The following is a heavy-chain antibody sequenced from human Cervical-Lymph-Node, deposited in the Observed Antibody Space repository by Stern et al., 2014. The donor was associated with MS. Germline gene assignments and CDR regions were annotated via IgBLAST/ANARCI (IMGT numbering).Heavy chain of an antibody. J-gene: IGHJ4*02. CDR3: ARNPNLGDSGGTY. Sequence: VQLGQSGGALVQPGGSLRLSCAASGFTFSRYWMHWVRQVPGKGLVWVSRINGDASTTYYADAVKGRFTISRDNAKNRLYLQMNSLRAEDTAVYYCARNPNLGDSGGTYWGQGTLVTVSS. CDR1: GFTFSRYW. D-gene: IGHD4-17*01. CDR2: INGDASTT. V-gene: IGHV3-74*02.